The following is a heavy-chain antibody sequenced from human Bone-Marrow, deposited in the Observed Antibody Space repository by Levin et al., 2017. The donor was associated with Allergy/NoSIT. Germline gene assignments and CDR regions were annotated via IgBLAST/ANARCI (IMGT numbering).Heavy chain of an antibody. Sequence: PSETLSLTCAVYGGSFSGYYWSWIRQPPGKGLEWIGEINHSGSTNYNPSLKSRVTISVDTSKNQFSLKLSSVTAADTAVYYCASFAGTGDTAGGWFDPWGQGTLVTVSS. CDR2: INHSGST. CDR3: ASFAGTGDTAGGWFDP. J-gene: IGHJ5*02. D-gene: IGHD5-18*01. V-gene: IGHV4-34*01. CDR1: GGSFSGYY.